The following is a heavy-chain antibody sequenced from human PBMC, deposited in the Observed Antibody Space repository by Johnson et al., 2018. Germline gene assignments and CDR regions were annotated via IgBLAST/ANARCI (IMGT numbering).Heavy chain of an antibody. CDR2: INSGGIT. J-gene: IGHJ1*01. CDR3: ASGGYSDPEKFHP. D-gene: IGHD3-16*01. CDR1: GFSVSSNY. V-gene: IGHV3-53*01. Sequence: EVQLVESGGGLIQPGGSLRLSCAVSGFSVSSNYINWARQAPGNGLEWVSVINSGGITYYADSVKGRFTISRDNSKNTVFLQMNSLGAEDTAVYYCASGGYSDPEKFHPWGQGTLVTVSS.